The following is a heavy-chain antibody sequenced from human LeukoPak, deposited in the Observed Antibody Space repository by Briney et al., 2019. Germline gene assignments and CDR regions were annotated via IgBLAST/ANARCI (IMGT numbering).Heavy chain of an antibody. Sequence: SETLSLTCAVYGGSFSGYYWSWIRQPPGKGLEWIGEINHSGSTNYNPSLKSRVTISVDTSKNQFSLKLSSVTAADTAVYYCARLFAWGSYFYGSGSYYRADYWGQGTLVTVSS. J-gene: IGHJ4*02. CDR2: INHSGST. CDR1: GGSFSGYY. V-gene: IGHV4-34*01. D-gene: IGHD3-10*01. CDR3: ARLFAWGSYFYGSGSYYRADY.